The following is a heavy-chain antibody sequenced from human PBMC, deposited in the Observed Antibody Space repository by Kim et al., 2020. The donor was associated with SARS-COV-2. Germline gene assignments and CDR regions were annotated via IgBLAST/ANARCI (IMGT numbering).Heavy chain of an antibody. J-gene: IGHJ3*02. V-gene: IGHV3-11*06. Sequence: GGSLRLSCAASGFTFSDYYMSWIRQAPGKGLEWVSYISSSSSYTNYADSVKGRFTISRDNAKNSLYLQMNSLRAEDTAVYYCAREPGGYDILTGYYLSGAFDNWGQGTMVTVSS. D-gene: IGHD3-9*01. CDR2: ISSSSSYT. CDR1: GFTFSDYY. CDR3: AREPGGYDILTGYYLSGAFDN.